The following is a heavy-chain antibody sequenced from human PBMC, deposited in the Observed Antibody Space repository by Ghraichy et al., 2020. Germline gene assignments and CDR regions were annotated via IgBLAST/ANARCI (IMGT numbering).Heavy chain of an antibody. D-gene: IGHD3-10*01. CDR2: IYYTGST. V-gene: IGHV4-39*01. Sequence: SETLSLTCKVSGGSINSSSYFWAWIRQPPGKGLEWIGYIYYTGSTYYSAALKSRVTIAIDASKNQFSLNLRSVTAADTAVYYCASYIRGWIDPWGQGTLVTVSS. CDR3: ASYIRGWIDP. J-gene: IGHJ5*02. CDR1: GGSINSSSYF.